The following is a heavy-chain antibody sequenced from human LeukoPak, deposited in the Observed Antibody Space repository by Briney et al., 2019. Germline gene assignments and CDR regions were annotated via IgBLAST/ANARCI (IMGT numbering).Heavy chain of an antibody. Sequence: GGSLRRSCAAPGFTFSNYAMSWVRQAPGKGLEWVSGITARADSTYYADSVKGRVTISRDNSKNTLFLQLNSLRADDAAVYYCAKTYMWSIDAFHMWGQGTMFTVSS. CDR3: AKTYMWSIDAFHM. D-gene: IGHD2-8*02. V-gene: IGHV3-23*01. CDR1: GFTFSNYA. J-gene: IGHJ3*02. CDR2: ITARADST.